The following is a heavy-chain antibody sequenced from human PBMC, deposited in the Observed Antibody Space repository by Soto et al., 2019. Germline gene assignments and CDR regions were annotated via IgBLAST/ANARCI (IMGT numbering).Heavy chain of an antibody. D-gene: IGHD1-26*01. CDR2: INPSGETT. J-gene: IGHJ6*02. Sequence: ASAKPSSKASGYTFTSNYIHWVQQLTGQGLEWLGIINPSGETTTNAQKFQARVTMTRDTSTSTVYMELTSLRFDDTAVYYCATTAPLVPSREYYYYFYGMDVWGQGTTVTVSS. CDR3: ATTAPLVPSREYYYYFYGMDV. V-gene: IGHV1-46*03. CDR1: GYTFTSNY.